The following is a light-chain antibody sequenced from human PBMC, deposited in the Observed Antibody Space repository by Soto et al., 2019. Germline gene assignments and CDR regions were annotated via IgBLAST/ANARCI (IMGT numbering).Light chain of an antibody. V-gene: IGLV1-44*01. CDR3: AAWDDSLYGRV. J-gene: IGLJ1*01. Sequence: QSVLTQPPSASGTPGQRVTISCSGSRSNIGSNPVNWYQQLPGTAPKLLIDSNNQRPSGVPDRFSGSRSGTSASLAISGLQSEDEADYYCAAWDDSLYGRVFGTGTKVIVL. CDR1: RSNIGSNP. CDR2: SNN.